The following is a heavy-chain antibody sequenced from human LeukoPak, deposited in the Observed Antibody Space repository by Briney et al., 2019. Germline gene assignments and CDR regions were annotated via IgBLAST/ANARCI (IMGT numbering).Heavy chain of an antibody. D-gene: IGHD6-13*01. CDR1: GFTVSSNY. V-gene: IGHV3-53*01. Sequence: GGSLRLSCAASGFTVSSNYMSWVRQAPGKGLEWDSVIYSGGSTYYADSVKGRFTISRDNSKNTLYLRMNSLRAEDTAVYYCASSHSSSWYEGNYFDYWGQGTLVTVSS. CDR3: ASSHSSSWYEGNYFDY. J-gene: IGHJ4*02. CDR2: IYSGGST.